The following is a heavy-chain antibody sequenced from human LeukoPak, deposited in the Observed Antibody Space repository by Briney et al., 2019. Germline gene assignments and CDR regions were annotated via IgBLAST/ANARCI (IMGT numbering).Heavy chain of an antibody. Sequence: GGSLRLSCAASGFTFSSYSMSWVRQAPGKGLEWVANIKPDGTEKHYADSVKGRITISRDNAKNSLYLQMNSLRAEDTAVYYCAKQQVPNCGGDCYPVDYWGQGTLVTVSS. CDR2: IKPDGTEK. J-gene: IGHJ4*02. V-gene: IGHV3-7*03. CDR3: AKQQVPNCGGDCYPVDY. CDR1: GFTFSSYS. D-gene: IGHD2-21*01.